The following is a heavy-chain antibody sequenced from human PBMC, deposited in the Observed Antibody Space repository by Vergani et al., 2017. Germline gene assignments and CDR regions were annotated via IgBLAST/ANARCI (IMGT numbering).Heavy chain of an antibody. V-gene: IGHV3-30*03. J-gene: IGHJ1*01. CDR1: GFTSSYYG. CDR2: ISYDGTQK. D-gene: IGHD1-1*01. Sequence: QVHLVESGGGVVQPGRSLRLSCVVSGFTSSYYGMHWVRQAPGKGLEWVAVISYDGTQKYYADSVKGRFNICRDNSKSTLYLQMNSLRTEDTAVYYCATKSCGTPGCQIGDCREWGQGTLVTVSS. CDR3: ATKSCGTPGCQIGDCRE.